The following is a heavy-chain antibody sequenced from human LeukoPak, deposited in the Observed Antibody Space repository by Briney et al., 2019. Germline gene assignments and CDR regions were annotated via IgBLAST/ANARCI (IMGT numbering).Heavy chain of an antibody. CDR3: GRVGRVFGSEHLDY. J-gene: IGHJ4*02. CDR1: GFTFSDHF. CDR2: SRNKAKSYTT. D-gene: IGHD3-10*01. Sequence: GGSLSLSCAVSGFTFSDHFLDWVRQAPGKGLEWVGRSRNKAKSYTTEYAASVKGRFTISRDDSKNSLYLQMNSLETEDTAVYLCGRVGRVFGSEHLDYWGQGTLVTVSS. V-gene: IGHV3-72*01.